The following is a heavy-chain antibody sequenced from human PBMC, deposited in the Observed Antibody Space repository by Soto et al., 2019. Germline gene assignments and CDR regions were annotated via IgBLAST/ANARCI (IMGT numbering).Heavy chain of an antibody. CDR3: ARVNSGYEAFDY. CDR1: DGSISGGGYY. CDR2: IYYSGST. J-gene: IGHJ4*02. D-gene: IGHD5-12*01. Sequence: SQTLSLTWTVSDGSISGGGYYCSWIRQHPGKGLEWIGYIYYSGSTYYNPSLKSRVTISVDTSKNQFSLKLSSVTAADTAVYYCARVNSGYEAFDYWGQGTLVTVSS. V-gene: IGHV4-31*02.